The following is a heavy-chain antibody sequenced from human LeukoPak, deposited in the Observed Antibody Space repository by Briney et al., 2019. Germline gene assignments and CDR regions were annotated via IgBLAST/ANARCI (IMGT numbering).Heavy chain of an antibody. V-gene: IGHV3-74*01. D-gene: IGHD6-13*01. CDR2: INSDGSST. CDR1: GFTFSSYW. CDR3: ARRSPTAAHDY. Sequence: GGSLRLSCAASGFTFSSYWMHWVRQAPGKGLLWVSRINSDGSSTTYADSVKGRFTISRDNAKNTLYLQMNSLRAEDTAVYYCARRSPTAAHDYWGQGTLVTVSS. J-gene: IGHJ4*02.